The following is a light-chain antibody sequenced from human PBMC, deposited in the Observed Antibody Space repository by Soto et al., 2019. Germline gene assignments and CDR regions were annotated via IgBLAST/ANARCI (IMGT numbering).Light chain of an antibody. CDR3: QQYGNSAWT. J-gene: IGKJ1*01. V-gene: IGKV3-20*01. Sequence: EIVLTQSPGTLSLSPGERATLSCRASQSVSSSYLAWYQQKPGQAPRLLIYGASSRATGIPDRFSGSGSGTDFIHTISRLEPEDFAVYYCQQYGNSAWTFGQGTKVEIK. CDR2: GAS. CDR1: QSVSSSY.